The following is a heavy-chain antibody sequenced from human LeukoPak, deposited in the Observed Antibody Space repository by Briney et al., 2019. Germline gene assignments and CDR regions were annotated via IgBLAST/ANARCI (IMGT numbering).Heavy chain of an antibody. CDR2: IYHSGST. CDR3: ARVGYNFLAGPLYLDY. D-gene: IGHD1-1*01. Sequence: SQTLSLTCAVSGGSISSGGYSWSWIRQPPGKGLEWIGYIYHSGSTYYNPSLKSRVTISVDRSKNQFSLKLSSVTAADTAVYYCARVGYNFLAGPLYLDYWGQGTLVTVSS. V-gene: IGHV4-30-2*01. CDR1: GGSISSGGYS. J-gene: IGHJ4*02.